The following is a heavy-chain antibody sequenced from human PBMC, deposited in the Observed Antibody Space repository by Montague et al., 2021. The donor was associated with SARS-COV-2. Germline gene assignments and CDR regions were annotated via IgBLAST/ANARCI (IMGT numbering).Heavy chain of an antibody. V-gene: IGHV4-39*01. CDR2: IYYSGST. D-gene: IGHD3-3*01. CDR3: ARHGLAGITIVGVVTPRGGFDI. J-gene: IGHJ3*02. CDR1: GGSISSSSYY. Sequence: SETLSLTCTVSGGSISSSSYYWGWIRQPPGKGLEWIGSIYYSGSTYYNPSLKSRVTISVDTSKNQFSLKLSSVTAADTAVYYCARHGLAGITIVGVVTPRGGFDIWGQGTMVTVPS.